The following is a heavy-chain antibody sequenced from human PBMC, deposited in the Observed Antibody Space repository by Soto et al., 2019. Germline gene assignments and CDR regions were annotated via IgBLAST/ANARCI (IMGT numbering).Heavy chain of an antibody. CDR3: ARGKRQWLVRLFDY. CDR2: INHSGST. Sequence: SETLCLTCAVYGGSFSGYYWSWIRQPPGKGLEWIGEINHSGSTNYNPSLKSRVTISVDTSKNQFSLKLSSVTAADTAVYYCARGKRQWLVRLFDYWGQGTLVTVSS. D-gene: IGHD6-19*01. CDR1: GGSFSGYY. V-gene: IGHV4-34*01. J-gene: IGHJ4*02.